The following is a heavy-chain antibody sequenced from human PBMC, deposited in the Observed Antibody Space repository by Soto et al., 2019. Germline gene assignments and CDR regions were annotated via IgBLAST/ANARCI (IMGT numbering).Heavy chain of an antibody. CDR3: ARLSTVASDYYYNGRDV. Sequence: SETLSLTCAVSGGSISSSNWWRWVRQPPGKGLEWIGEIYHSGSANYNPSLKSRVTISVDNSKNQFSLKLSSVTAADTAVYYYARLSTVASDYYYNGRDVWGKGPTVTVS. CDR2: IYHSGSA. D-gene: IGHD4-17*01. J-gene: IGHJ6*04. V-gene: IGHV4-4*02. CDR1: GGSISSSNW.